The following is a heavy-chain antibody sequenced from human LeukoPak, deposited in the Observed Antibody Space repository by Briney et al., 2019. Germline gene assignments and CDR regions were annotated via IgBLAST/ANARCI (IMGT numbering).Heavy chain of an antibody. V-gene: IGHV3-30*18. CDR1: GFTFSDYG. J-gene: IGHJ4*02. CDR2: ISYDGSNK. Sequence: PGGSLRLSCAASGFTFSDYGMHWVRQAPGKGLEWVAVISYDGSNKYYADSVKGRFTISRDNSKNTLYLQMNSLRAEDTAVYYCAKDRGWLSIAAHFDYWGQGTLVTVSS. D-gene: IGHD6-13*01. CDR3: AKDRGWLSIAAHFDY.